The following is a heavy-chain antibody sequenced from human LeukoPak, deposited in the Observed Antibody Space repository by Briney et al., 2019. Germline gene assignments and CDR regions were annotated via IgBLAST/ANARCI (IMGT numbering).Heavy chain of an antibody. D-gene: IGHD3-22*01. Sequence: PSETLSLTCTVSGGSISSYYWSWIRQPPGKGLEWIGYIYYSGSTNYNPSLKSRVTISIDTSQNQFSLRLTSVTAADTAVYYCARFSKYSDTSAHYLDYWGQGTLVSVSS. CDR1: GGSISSYY. CDR3: ARFSKYSDTSAHYLDY. J-gene: IGHJ4*02. V-gene: IGHV4-59*01. CDR2: IYYSGST.